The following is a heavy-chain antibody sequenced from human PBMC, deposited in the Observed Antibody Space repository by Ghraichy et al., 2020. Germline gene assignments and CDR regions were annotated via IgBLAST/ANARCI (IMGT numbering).Heavy chain of an antibody. D-gene: IGHD6-19*01. CDR3: ANHGTGWYHLDY. V-gene: IGHV3-23*01. CDR2: IGGTGANT. Sequence: GGSLRLSCTASELTFSNYAMSWVRQAPGKGLEWVSGIGGTGANTYYADSVKGRFTVSRDNSKNTLYLQMSSLRVEDTAVYYCANHGTGWYHLDYWGLGTLVTVSS. CDR1: ELTFSNYA. J-gene: IGHJ4*02.